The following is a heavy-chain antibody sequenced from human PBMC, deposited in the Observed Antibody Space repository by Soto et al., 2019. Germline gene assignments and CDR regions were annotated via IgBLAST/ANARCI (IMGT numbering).Heavy chain of an antibody. V-gene: IGHV2-5*01. Sequence: QITLKESGPTLVKPTQTLTLTCTFSGFSLSTSGVGVGWIRQPPGKALEWLALIYWNDEKRYSPSLKSRLTTTHDTDKTXVVLTMTNMDPVDTATYYCARLYYYDSSGYYYFDYWGQGTLVTVSA. J-gene: IGHJ4*02. CDR2: IYWNDEK. CDR3: ARLYYYDSSGYYYFDY. D-gene: IGHD3-22*01. CDR1: GFSLSTSGVG.